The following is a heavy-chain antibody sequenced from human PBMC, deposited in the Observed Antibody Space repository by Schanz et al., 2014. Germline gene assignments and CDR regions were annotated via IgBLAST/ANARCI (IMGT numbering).Heavy chain of an antibody. CDR1: GFRFDDYA. CDR3: VPMSIAAQ. J-gene: IGHJ4*02. V-gene: IGHV3-9*01. Sequence: VQLVESGGALVQPGRSLRLSCVASGFRFDDYAMHWVRQAPGKGLEWVSGMSWNSGSIDYADSVKGRFTISRDNAKNSLYLQMNSLRAEDTAVYYCVPMSIAAQWGQGTLVTVSS. CDR2: MSWNSGSI. D-gene: IGHD6-6*01.